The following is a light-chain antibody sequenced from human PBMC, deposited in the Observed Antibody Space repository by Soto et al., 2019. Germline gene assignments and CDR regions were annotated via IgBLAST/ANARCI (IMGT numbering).Light chain of an antibody. J-gene: IGKJ1*01. Sequence: DSQMTQSPSSLSAAVGDRVTITCRASQSISRYLNWYQQKPGKAPKLLIYAASSLQSGVPSRFSGSGSGTDFMLTISSRQPDYFATYYCQQSYSTPRTCGQGTKVEIK. CDR1: QSISRY. CDR3: QQSYSTPRT. V-gene: IGKV1-39*01. CDR2: AAS.